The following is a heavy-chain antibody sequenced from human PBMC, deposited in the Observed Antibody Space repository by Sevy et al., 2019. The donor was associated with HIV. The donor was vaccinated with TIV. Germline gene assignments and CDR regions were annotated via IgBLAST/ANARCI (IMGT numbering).Heavy chain of an antibody. J-gene: IGHJ4*02. CDR3: AGRDSSGHGAFDY. CDR2: INPYSGDT. V-gene: IGHV1-2*02. CDR1: GYIFTDYF. Sequence: ASVKVSCKASGYIFTDYFLHWVRQAPGQGLEWMGWINPYSGDTNHGQKVQGRVTMTRDTSISTAYMELSRLRSDDTAVYYCAGRDSSGHGAFDYWGQGTLVTVSS. D-gene: IGHD3-22*01.